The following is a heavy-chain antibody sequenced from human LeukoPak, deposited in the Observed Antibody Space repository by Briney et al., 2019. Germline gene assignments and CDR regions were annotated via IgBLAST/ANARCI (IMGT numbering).Heavy chain of an antibody. V-gene: IGHV3-23*01. Sequence: QPGGSLRLSCAASGFTFSSYAMSWVRQAPGKGLEWVSAISGSGGSTYYADSVKGRFTISRDNSKNTLYLQMNSLRAEDKAVYYCAKDSPPLETYCYGSGGNGPYYFDYWGQGTLVTVSS. CDR1: GFTFSSYA. CDR3: AKDSPPLETYCYGSGGNGPYYFDY. CDR2: ISGSGGST. D-gene: IGHD3-10*01. J-gene: IGHJ4*02.